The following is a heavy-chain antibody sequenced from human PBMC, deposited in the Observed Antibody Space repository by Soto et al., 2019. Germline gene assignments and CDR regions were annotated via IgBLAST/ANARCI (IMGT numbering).Heavy chain of an antibody. D-gene: IGHD2-15*01. Sequence: GASVKVSCKASGYTFTSYAMNWVRQAPGQRLEWMGWTSADNGNTNYSQKLQGRVTITRDTSASTAYMELSSLRSEDTAVYYCARDRPDCRGPTRNCFDPWGQGTMVTVSS. J-gene: IGHJ5*01. CDR2: TSADNGNT. V-gene: IGHV1-3*01. CDR1: GYTFTSYA. CDR3: ARDRPDCRGPTRNCFDP.